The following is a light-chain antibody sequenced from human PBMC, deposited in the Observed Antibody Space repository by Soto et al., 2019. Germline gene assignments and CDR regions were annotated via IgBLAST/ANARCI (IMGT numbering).Light chain of an antibody. CDR1: SSDVGTFNL. CDR3: CSYAGTRTSWV. J-gene: IGLJ1*01. Sequence: QSALTQPASVSGFLGQSITISCTGSSSDVGTFNLVSWFQQHPGNAPKLLIFEGTKRRSGVSDRFSGSKSGNTASLTISGLQDEDEADYHCCSYAGTRTSWVFGTGTKLTVL. CDR2: EGT. V-gene: IGLV2-23*01.